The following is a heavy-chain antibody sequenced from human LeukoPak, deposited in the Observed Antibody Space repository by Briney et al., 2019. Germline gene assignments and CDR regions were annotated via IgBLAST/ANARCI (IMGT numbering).Heavy chain of an antibody. V-gene: IGHV1-2*02. CDR1: GYTFTGYY. J-gene: IGHJ3*02. D-gene: IGHD3-22*01. Sequence: ASVKVSCKASGYTFTGYYMHWVRQAPGQGLEWMGWINPNSGGTNYAQKFQGRVTMTRDTSISTACMELSRLRSDDTAVYYCARDSGYYDSSFGAFDIWGQGTMVTVSS. CDR3: ARDSGYYDSSFGAFDI. CDR2: INPNSGGT.